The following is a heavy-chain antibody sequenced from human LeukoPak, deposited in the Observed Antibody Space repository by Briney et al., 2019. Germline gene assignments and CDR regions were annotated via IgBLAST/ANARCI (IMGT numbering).Heavy chain of an antibody. J-gene: IGHJ4*02. CDR1: GFTLRNYA. D-gene: IGHD6-6*01. Sequence: PGGSLRLSCAASGFTLRNYAMSWVRQAPGKGLEWVSAISGSGVTTYYADSVKGRFTISRDNSKNTLYLQMDSLRAEDTATYYCAKARASIAARTLDYWGQGTLVIVSS. CDR2: ISGSGVTT. V-gene: IGHV3-23*01. CDR3: AKARASIAARTLDY.